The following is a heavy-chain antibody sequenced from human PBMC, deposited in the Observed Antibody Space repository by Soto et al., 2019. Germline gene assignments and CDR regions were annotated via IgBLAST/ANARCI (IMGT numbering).Heavy chain of an antibody. D-gene: IGHD6-19*01. V-gene: IGHV4-30-4*01. J-gene: IGHJ3*02. CDR2: IYYTGST. CDR3: AHYSSGPAVDI. Sequence: QLQLQESGPGLVKPSQTLSLPCTVSGGAISSDDYYLSSIRQPPGKGLEWIGSIYYTGSTYYNPSLKSRVTISVDTSKNQFSPKLSSVPAAETAVYYCAHYSSGPAVDIWGQGTMVTVSS. CDR1: GGAISSDDYY.